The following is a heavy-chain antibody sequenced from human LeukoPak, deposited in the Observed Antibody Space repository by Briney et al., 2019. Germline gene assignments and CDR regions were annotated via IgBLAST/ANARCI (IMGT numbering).Heavy chain of an antibody. Sequence: ASVKVSCMASGYTFSSHDINWVRQATGQGLEWIGWMNPNSGNTGCAQKFRGRVTMTRNTSISTAYMELSSLRSEDTAVYYCARDQLAYSGYDTLFYHWGQGTLGTVSS. J-gene: IGHJ4*02. D-gene: IGHD5-12*01. V-gene: IGHV1-8*01. CDR2: MNPNSGNT. CDR3: ARDQLAYSGYDTLFYH. CDR1: GYTFSSHD.